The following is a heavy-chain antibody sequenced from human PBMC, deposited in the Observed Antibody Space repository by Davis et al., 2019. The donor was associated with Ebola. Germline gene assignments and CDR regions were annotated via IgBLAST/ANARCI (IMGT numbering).Heavy chain of an antibody. Sequence: PSETLSLTCTVSGGSISSYYWNWIRQPPGKGLEWIGYIYYSGSTNYNPSLKSRVTISVDTSKNQFSLKLSSVTAADTAVYYCARGKDNWNWLSGGMDVWGQGTTVTVSS. D-gene: IGHD1-7*01. CDR3: ARGKDNWNWLSGGMDV. CDR1: GGSISSYY. J-gene: IGHJ6*02. V-gene: IGHV4-59*01. CDR2: IYYSGST.